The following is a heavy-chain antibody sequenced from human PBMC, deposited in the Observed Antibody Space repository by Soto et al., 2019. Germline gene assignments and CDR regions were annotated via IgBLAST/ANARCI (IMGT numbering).Heavy chain of an antibody. CDR3: ARVVVVVVAATPPWFDP. V-gene: IGHV4-59*01. Sequence: PSETLSLTCTVSGGSISSYYWSWIRQPPGKGLEWIGYIYYSGSTNYNPSLKSRVTISVDRSKNQFSLKLSSVTAADTAVYYCARVVVVVVAATPPWFDPWGQGTLVTVSS. J-gene: IGHJ5*02. CDR1: GGSISSYY. CDR2: IYYSGST. D-gene: IGHD2-15*01.